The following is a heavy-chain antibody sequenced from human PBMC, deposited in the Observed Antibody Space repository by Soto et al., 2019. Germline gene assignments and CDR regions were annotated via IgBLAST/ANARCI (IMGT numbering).Heavy chain of an antibody. CDR1: GFTFSSYA. CDR2: ISSNGGST. J-gene: IGHJ4*02. V-gene: IGHV3-64D*08. Sequence: GGSLRLSCSASGFTFSSYAMHWVRQAPGKGLEYVSAISSNGGSTYYADSVKGRFTISRDNSKNTLYLQMSSLRAEDTAVYYCVKGTTYDSSGYYYVNPFLVYWGQGTLVTVSS. CDR3: VKGTTYDSSGYYYVNPFLVY. D-gene: IGHD3-22*01.